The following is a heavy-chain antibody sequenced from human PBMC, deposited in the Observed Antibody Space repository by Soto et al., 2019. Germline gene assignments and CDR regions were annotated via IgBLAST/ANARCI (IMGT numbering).Heavy chain of an antibody. Sequence: GGSLRLSCTASGFTFGDYAMSWFRQAPGKGLEWVGFIRSKAYGGTTEYAASVKGRFTSSRDDSKSIAYLQMSSLKTEETAVYYCTIRVYAREYYFDYWGQGTLVTVSS. D-gene: IGHD2-8*01. V-gene: IGHV3-49*03. CDR1: GFTFGDYA. CDR2: IRSKAYGGTT. J-gene: IGHJ4*02. CDR3: TIRVYAREYYFDY.